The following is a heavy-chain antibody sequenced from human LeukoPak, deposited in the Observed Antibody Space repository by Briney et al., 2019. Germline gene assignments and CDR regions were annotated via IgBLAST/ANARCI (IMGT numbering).Heavy chain of an antibody. V-gene: IGHV3-74*01. CDR1: EFTINNYW. CDR3: TRGSSGYGNFDC. J-gene: IGHJ4*02. Sequence: QPGGSLRLSCAASEFTINNYWMHWVRQAPGEGLVWVSRINSDGSTTNYAGSVKGRFTISRDNAKNTLYLQMNSLQAEDTGVYYCTRGSSGYGNFDCWGQGTLVTVSS. CDR2: INSDGSTT. D-gene: IGHD5-18*01.